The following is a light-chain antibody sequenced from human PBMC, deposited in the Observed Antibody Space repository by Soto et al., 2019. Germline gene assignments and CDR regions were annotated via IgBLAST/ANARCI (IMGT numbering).Light chain of an antibody. CDR3: SSYTSSNTLV. J-gene: IGLJ2*01. CDR2: EVS. V-gene: IGLV2-14*01. CDR1: SSDVGAYNY. Sequence: ALTQPASVSGSPGQSITISCTGTSSDVGAYNYVSWYQQHPSKAPKLMIFEVSDRPSGVSNRFSGSKSGNTASLTISGLQAEDEADYYCSSYTSSNTLVFGGGTKLTVL.